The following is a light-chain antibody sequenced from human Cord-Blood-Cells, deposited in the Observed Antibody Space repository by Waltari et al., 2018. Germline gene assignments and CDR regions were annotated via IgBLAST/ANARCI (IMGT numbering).Light chain of an antibody. CDR3: QQYYSYPFT. J-gene: IGKJ3*01. CDR2: AAS. CDR1: QGISSY. Sequence: AIRMTQSPSSFSASTGDRVTITCRASQGISSYLAWYQQKPGKAPKLLIEAASTLQSGVPSRFSGSGSGTDFTLTISCLQSEDVATYYCQQYYSYPFTFGPGTKVDIK. V-gene: IGKV1-8*01.